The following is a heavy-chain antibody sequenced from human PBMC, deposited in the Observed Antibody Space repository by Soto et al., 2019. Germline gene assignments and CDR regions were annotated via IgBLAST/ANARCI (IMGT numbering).Heavy chain of an antibody. CDR1: GYTFTSYA. V-gene: IGHV1-18*01. J-gene: IGHJ4*02. CDR3: ARDVNSGTFDS. D-gene: IGHD3-10*01. Sequence: QVQLVQSGAEVKKPGASVKVSCKASGYTFTSYAISWVRQAPGQGLEWMGWISAHNGNTKYAQKLQGRVTMPTDTSTRTVYMDLRSLRSDDTAVYYCARDVNSGTFDSWGQGTLVTVSS. CDR2: ISAHNGNT.